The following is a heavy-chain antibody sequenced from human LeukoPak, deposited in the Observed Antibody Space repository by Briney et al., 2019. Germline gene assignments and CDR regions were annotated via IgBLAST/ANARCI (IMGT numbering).Heavy chain of an antibody. Sequence: PSETLSLTCAVSGGSFSGYYWSWIRQPPGKGLEWIGEINHSGSTNYNPSPKSRVTISVDTSKNQFYLKMSSVSAADTAVYYCARGVGTLLYYYYYGIDVWGQGNTVTVSS. CDR1: GGSFSGYY. V-gene: IGHV4-34*01. J-gene: IGHJ6*02. D-gene: IGHD6-13*01. CDR2: INHSGST. CDR3: ARGVGTLLYYYYYGIDV.